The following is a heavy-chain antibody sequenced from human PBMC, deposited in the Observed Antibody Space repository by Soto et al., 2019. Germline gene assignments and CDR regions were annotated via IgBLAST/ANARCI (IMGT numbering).Heavy chain of an antibody. D-gene: IGHD2-21*01. CDR2: ISPYNGYT. CDR1: GYTFITYG. V-gene: IGHV1-18*04. Sequence: QVQLVQSGTEVKKPGASVKVSCKASGYTFITYGISWVRQAPGQGLEWMGWISPYNGYTIYAERLQGRVTMTTDTPTSTVYMELRSLRSDDTAVYYCARDFPWRVMVYWGQGTLVTVSS. J-gene: IGHJ4*02. CDR3: ARDFPWRVMVY.